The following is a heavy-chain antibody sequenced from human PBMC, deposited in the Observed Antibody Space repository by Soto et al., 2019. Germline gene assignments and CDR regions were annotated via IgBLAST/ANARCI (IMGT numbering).Heavy chain of an antibody. CDR3: AKDPEWELPIKYYFDY. CDR1: GFTFSSYA. D-gene: IGHD1-26*01. CDR2: ISGSGGST. Sequence: EVQLLESGGGLVQPGGSLRLSCAASGFTFSSYAMSWVRQAPGKGLEWVSAISGSGGSTYYADSEKGRFTISRDNSKNTLYLQMNSLRAEDTAVYYCAKDPEWELPIKYYFDYWGQGTLVTVSS. J-gene: IGHJ4*02. V-gene: IGHV3-23*01.